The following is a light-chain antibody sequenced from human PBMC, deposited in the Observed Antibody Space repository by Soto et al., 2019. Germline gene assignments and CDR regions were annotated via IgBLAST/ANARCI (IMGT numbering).Light chain of an antibody. Sequence: EIVLTQSPGTLSLSPGERATLSCRASQSVSSSHLAWYQQKPGQAPRLLISGASSRATGIPDRFSGSGSGTEFTLIISSLQSEDSAVYYCQQYNSWLWTFGQGTKVDIK. J-gene: IGKJ1*01. CDR1: QSVSSSH. CDR3: QQYNSWLWT. CDR2: GAS. V-gene: IGKV3-20*01.